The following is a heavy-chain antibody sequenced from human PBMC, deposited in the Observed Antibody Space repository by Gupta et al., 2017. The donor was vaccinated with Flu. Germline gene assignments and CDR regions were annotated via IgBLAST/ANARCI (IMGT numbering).Heavy chain of an antibody. CDR1: GFTFSSYA. CDR2: ISSSGGNT. J-gene: IGHJ4*02. Sequence: EVELLESGGGLVQPGGSLTLSCAACGFTFSSYAMSWIRQATGKGLELVATISSSGGNTYYADAVKGRFTITRDTSKNTLYLQMNGLRAEDTAVYYCAKDPLVGSTGIDYWGQGTLVTVSS. V-gene: IGHV3-23*01. CDR3: AKDPLVGSTGIDY. D-gene: IGHD1-26*01.